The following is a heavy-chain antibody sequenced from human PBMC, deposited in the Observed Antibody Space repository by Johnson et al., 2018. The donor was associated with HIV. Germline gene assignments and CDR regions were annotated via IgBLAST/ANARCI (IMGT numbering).Heavy chain of an antibody. J-gene: IGHJ3*02. D-gene: IGHD2-2*01. CDR2: ISYDGSNK. CDR3: AKDGAMAFDI. Sequence: MQLVESGGGVVQPGRSLRLSCAASGFTFSSYGMHWVRQAPGKGLEWVAVISYDGSNKYYVDSVKGRFTISRDKSKNTLYLQMNSLRAEDTAVYYCAKDGAMAFDIWGQGTLVTVSS. V-gene: IGHV3-30*18. CDR1: GFTFSSYG.